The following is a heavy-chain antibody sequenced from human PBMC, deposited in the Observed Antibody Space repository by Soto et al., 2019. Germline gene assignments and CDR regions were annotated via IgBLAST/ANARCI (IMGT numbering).Heavy chain of an antibody. D-gene: IGHD6-6*01. CDR2: IYYSGNT. Sequence: SETLSLTCAVSGYSISSGYYWGWIRQPPGKGLEWIGYIYYSGNTYYIPPLKSRVTISVDTSKNQISLKLNSVTAADTAVYYCARGIYSTSSFFDSWGQGTLVTVSS. CDR1: GYSISSGYY. CDR3: ARGIYSTSSFFDS. V-gene: IGHV4-38-2*01. J-gene: IGHJ4*02.